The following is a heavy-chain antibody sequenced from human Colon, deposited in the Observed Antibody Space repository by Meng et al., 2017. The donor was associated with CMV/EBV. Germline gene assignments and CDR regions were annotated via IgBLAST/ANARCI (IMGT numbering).Heavy chain of an antibody. V-gene: IGHV3-48*03. CDR3: ARETSSTVITPGGFDC. J-gene: IGHJ4*02. Sequence: GESLKISCAASGFAFSTYEMSWVRQAPGKGLEWVSYISGSGNTIYYEDSVKGRFTISRDKAKNTLYLQMNSLRAEDTDIYYCARETSSTVITPGGFDCWGQGTMVTVSS. D-gene: IGHD4-23*01. CDR2: ISGSGNTI. CDR1: GFAFSTYE.